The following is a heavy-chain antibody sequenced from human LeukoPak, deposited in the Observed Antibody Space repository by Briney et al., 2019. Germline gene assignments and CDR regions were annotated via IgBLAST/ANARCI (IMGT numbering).Heavy chain of an antibody. CDR2: IYSGGST. V-gene: IGHV3-66*02. CDR1: GFTVSSNY. D-gene: IGHD6-19*01. Sequence: PGGSLRLSCAASGFTVSSNYMSWVRQAPGKGLEWVSVIYSGGSTYYADSVKGRFTISRDNSKNTLYLKMNSLRAEDTAVYYCARDRLYSSGWYLGLSFDYWGQGTLVTVSS. J-gene: IGHJ4*02. CDR3: ARDRLYSSGWYLGLSFDY.